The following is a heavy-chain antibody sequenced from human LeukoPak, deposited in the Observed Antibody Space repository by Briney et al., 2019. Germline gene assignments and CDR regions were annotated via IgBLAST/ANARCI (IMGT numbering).Heavy chain of an antibody. CDR2: IYSGGST. CDR3: ARDGYYYDRSGFDY. D-gene: IGHD3-22*01. Sequence: PGGSLRLSCAASGFTVSSNYMSWVRQAPGKGLEWVSVIYSGGSTYYADSVKGRFTISRDNSKNTLYLQMNSLRAEDTGVYYCARDGYYYDRSGFDYWGQGTLVTVSS. J-gene: IGHJ4*02. CDR1: GFTVSSNY. V-gene: IGHV3-66*02.